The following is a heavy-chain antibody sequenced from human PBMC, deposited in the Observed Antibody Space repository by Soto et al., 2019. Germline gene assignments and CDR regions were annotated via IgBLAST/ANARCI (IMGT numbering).Heavy chain of an antibody. D-gene: IGHD2-15*01. Sequence: ASVKVSCKASGYTFTSYYMHWVRQAPGQGLEWMGIINPNGGSTSYAQKFQGRVTMTRDTSTSTAYMELSRLRSDDTAVYYCATVYCSGGSCYGYYGMDVWGQGTTVTVSS. CDR2: INPNGGST. CDR3: ATVYCSGGSCYGYYGMDV. CDR1: GYTFTSYY. J-gene: IGHJ6*02. V-gene: IGHV1-46*01.